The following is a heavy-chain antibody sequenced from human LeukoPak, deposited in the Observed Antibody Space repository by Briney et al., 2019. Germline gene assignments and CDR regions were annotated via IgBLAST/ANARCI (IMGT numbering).Heavy chain of an antibody. Sequence: GGSLRLSCAASGFTFSSYCMSWVRQAPGKGLEWVANIKQDGSEKYYVDSVKGRFTISRDNAKNSLYLQMNSLRAEDTAVYYCARDRGDLYGDYEDYWGQGTLVTVSS. CDR2: IKQDGSEK. CDR1: GFTFSSYC. J-gene: IGHJ4*02. D-gene: IGHD4-17*01. V-gene: IGHV3-7*01. CDR3: ARDRGDLYGDYEDY.